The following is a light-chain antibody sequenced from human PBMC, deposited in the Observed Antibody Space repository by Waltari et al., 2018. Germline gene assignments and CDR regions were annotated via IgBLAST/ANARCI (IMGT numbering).Light chain of an antibody. J-gene: IGLJ3*02. CDR3: CSFGGGYPVV. Sequence: QSALTQPRSVSGSPGQSVTISCPGTSSDVGAYDSVSWYQHHPGTSPKFMIYDVNKRPSGVPDRVAGTKSGNTASLTISGLQAEDEADYYCCSFGGGYPVVFGGGTTLTVL. CDR1: SSDVGAYDS. V-gene: IGLV2-11*01. CDR2: DVN.